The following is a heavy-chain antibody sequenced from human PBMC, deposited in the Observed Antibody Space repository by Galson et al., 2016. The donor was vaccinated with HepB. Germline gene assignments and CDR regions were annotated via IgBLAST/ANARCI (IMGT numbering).Heavy chain of an antibody. CDR2: IDSDGSRT. Sequence: SLRLSCAASGFMFSTYWMHWVRRTPGKGLVWVARIDSDGSRTSYADSVKGRFTISRDNAKNRLYLQMNSLRAEDTAVYYCTRGPPYYCSGSNCYLHYFDSWGHGTLVTVSS. CDR3: TRGPPYYCSGSNCYLHYFDS. V-gene: IGHV3-74*01. J-gene: IGHJ4*01. CDR1: GFMFSTYW. D-gene: IGHD2-15*01.